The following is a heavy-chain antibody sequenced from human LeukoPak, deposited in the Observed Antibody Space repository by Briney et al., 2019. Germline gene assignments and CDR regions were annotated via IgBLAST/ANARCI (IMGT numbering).Heavy chain of an antibody. V-gene: IGHV4-4*07. D-gene: IGHD3-22*01. CDR2: IYTSGST. Sequence: SETLSLTCTVSGGSISGYYWSWIRQPAGKGLEWIGRIYTSGSTNYNPSLKSRVTMSVDTSKNQFSLKLSSVTAADTAVYYCARGSAVVSAFDYWGQGTLVTVSS. CDR1: GGSISGYY. CDR3: ARGSAVVSAFDY. J-gene: IGHJ4*02.